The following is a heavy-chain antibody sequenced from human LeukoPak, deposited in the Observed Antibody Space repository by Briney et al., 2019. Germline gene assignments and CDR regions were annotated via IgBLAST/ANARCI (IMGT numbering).Heavy chain of an antibody. CDR3: ARHGLDWNDVNPYYFDY. V-gene: IGHV4-39*01. Sequence: SETLSLTCTVSGGSISSSSYYWGWIRQPPGKGLGWIGSIYYSGSTYYNPSLKSRVTISVDTSKNQFSLKLSSVTAADTAVYYCARHGLDWNDVNPYYFDYWGQGTLVTVSS. J-gene: IGHJ4*02. D-gene: IGHD1-1*01. CDR1: GGSISSSSYY. CDR2: IYYSGST.